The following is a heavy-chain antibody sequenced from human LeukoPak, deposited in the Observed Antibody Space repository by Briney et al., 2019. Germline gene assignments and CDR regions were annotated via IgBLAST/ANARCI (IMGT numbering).Heavy chain of an antibody. V-gene: IGHV3-23*01. D-gene: IGHD5-18*01. CDR1: GFTFSSYA. J-gene: IGHJ4*02. CDR3: ARGMDTAMVNFGY. Sequence: GGSLRLSCAASGFTFSSYATNWVRQAPGKGLEWVSVISGGGGSTYYADSVKGRFTISRDNAKNSLYLQMNSLRAEDTAVYYCARGMDTAMVNFGYWGQGTLVTVSS. CDR2: ISGGGGST.